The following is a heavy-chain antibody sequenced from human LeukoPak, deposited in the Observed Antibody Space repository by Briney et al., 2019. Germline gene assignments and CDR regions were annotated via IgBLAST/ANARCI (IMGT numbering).Heavy chain of an antibody. CDR2: IYHSGST. CDR1: GGSISSGGYS. CDR3: ARRPAVVVIPRGKNWFDP. V-gene: IGHV4-30-2*01. D-gene: IGHD3-22*01. Sequence: SETLSLTCAVSGGSISSGGYSWSWIRQPPGKGLEWIGYIYHSGSTYYNPSLKSRVTISVDTSKNQFSLKLSSVTAADTAVYYCARRPAVVVIPRGKNWFDPWGQGTLVTVSS. J-gene: IGHJ5*02.